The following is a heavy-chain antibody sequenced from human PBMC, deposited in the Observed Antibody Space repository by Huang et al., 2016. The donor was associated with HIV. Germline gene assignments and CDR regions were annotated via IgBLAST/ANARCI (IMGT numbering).Heavy chain of an antibody. CDR3: AKDADTSGYDVLGPFGS. V-gene: IGHV3-23*01. CDR1: GFTFSSYA. CDR2: ITDGINNG. D-gene: IGHD3-3*01. Sequence: EVLLLESGGGLVQPGGSLRLSCVASGFTFSSYAMSWVRQAPGKGQEWVSCITDGINNGYYAHSVNCRFAVSRYDSTNTLYLQMNSLRAEDTAVYYCAKDADTSGYDVLGPFGSWGQGTLVTVSS. J-gene: IGHJ4*02.